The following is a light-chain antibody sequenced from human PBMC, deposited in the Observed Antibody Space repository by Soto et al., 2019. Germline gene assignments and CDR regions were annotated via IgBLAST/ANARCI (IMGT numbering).Light chain of an antibody. CDR2: EVN. CDR1: SSDVGGYKY. V-gene: IGLV2-8*01. Sequence: QSALTQPPSASGSPGQSVTISCTGTSSDVGGYKYVSWYQQHPDIAPKLMIFEVNKRPSGVPDRFSGSKSGNTASLTVSGLQAEDEADYYCSSYAGINNLGVFGTGTKLTVL. J-gene: IGLJ1*01. CDR3: SSYAGINNLGV.